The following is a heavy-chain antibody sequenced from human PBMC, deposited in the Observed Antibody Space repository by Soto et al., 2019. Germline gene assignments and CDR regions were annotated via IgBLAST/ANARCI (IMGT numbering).Heavy chain of an antibody. CDR1: GGTFSSYA. Sequence: QVQLVQSGAEVKKPGSSVKVSCKASGGTFSSYAISWVRQAPGQGLEWMGGIIPIFGTANYAQKFQGRVTFTGNETPSTPYMGLSSLGSEDTAVYYCAKVGVIYYDSGVYSYYFDSGGRGPRVPV. D-gene: IGHD3-22*01. CDR2: IIPIFGTA. CDR3: AKVGVIYYDSGVYSYYFDS. J-gene: IGHJ4*02. V-gene: IGHV1-69*12.